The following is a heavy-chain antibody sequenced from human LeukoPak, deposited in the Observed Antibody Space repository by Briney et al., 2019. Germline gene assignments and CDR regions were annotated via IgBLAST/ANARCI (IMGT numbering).Heavy chain of an antibody. D-gene: IGHD3-10*01. Sequence: GASVKVSCKASGYTFTSYDISWVRQAPGQGLEWMGRIIPILGIANYAQKFQGRVTITADKSTSTAYMELSSLRSEDTAVYYCARCTVRGDFDYWGQGTLVTVSS. J-gene: IGHJ4*02. V-gene: IGHV1-69*04. CDR1: GYTFTSYD. CDR2: IIPILGIA. CDR3: ARCTVRGDFDY.